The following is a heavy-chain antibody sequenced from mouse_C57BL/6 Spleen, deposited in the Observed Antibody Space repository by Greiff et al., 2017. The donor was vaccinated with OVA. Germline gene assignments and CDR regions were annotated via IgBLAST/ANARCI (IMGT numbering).Heavy chain of an antibody. Sequence: VQLQQPGAELVKPGASVKLSCKASGYTFTSYWMQWVKQRPGQGLEWIGEIYPSDSYTNYNQKFTGKATVTVDTSSSTPYMQPSSMTSEDSAVYYCARATDYDYWGQGTTLTVSS. V-gene: IGHV1-50*01. CDR1: GYTFTSYW. J-gene: IGHJ2*01. CDR3: ARATDYDY. CDR2: IYPSDSYT.